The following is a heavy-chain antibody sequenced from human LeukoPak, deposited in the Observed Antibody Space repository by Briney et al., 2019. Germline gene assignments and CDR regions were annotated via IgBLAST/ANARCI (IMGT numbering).Heavy chain of an antibody. V-gene: IGHV3-30*18. CDR2: ISYDGSNK. CDR3: AKDCAAAAENYYYDYGWDV. Sequence: PGGSLRLSCTASGFIYSSYDMHWARQAPGKGLEWVAVISYDGSNKYYADSVKGRFTISRDNSKNTLYLQMYSLSAYDTAVYYCAKDCAAAAENYYYDYGWDVWGQGTTVTVSS. D-gene: IGHD6-13*01. CDR1: GFIYSSYD. J-gene: IGHJ6*02.